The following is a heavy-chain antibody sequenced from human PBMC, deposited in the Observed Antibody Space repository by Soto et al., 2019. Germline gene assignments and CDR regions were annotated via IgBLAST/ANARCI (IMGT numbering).Heavy chain of an antibody. V-gene: IGHV4-38-2*02. J-gene: IGHJ4*02. CDR3: ARNKTGALFDY. D-gene: IGHD3-10*01. Sequence: SETLSLTCSVSGYSIRSGYYWGCIRQTPGKGLEWIGSIYQSGSTHYNPSLKSRLTISVDTSKNQFSLRLTSVTAADTAMYYCARNKTGALFDYWGQGALVTVSS. CDR2: IYQSGST. CDR1: GYSIRSGYY.